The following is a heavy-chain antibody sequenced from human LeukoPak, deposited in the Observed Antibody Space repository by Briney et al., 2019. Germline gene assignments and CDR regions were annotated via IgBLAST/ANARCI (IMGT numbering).Heavy chain of an antibody. V-gene: IGHV3-30-3*01. CDR3: ARSGYYFDY. CDR2: ISYDGSNK. CDR1: GFTFSSYA. Sequence: GGSLRLSCAASGFTFSSYAMHWVRQAPGKGLEWVAVISYDGSNKYYADSVKGRFTISRDNSKNTLYLQMNSLRAEDTAVYYCARSGYYFDYWGQGTLVTVSS. J-gene: IGHJ4*02.